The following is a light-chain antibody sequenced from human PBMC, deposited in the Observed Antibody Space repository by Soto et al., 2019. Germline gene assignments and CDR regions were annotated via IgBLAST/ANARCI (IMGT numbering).Light chain of an antibody. Sequence: QSVLTQPASVSGSPGQSITISCTGTSSDVGGYTYVSWYQQHPGKAPKLMLYEVTNRPSGVSNRFSGSKSGNTASLTISGLQAEDEADYYCLSFTSSNTSSFGTGPKVTVL. CDR1: SSDVGGYTY. V-gene: IGLV2-14*01. J-gene: IGLJ1*01. CDR3: LSFTSSNTSS. CDR2: EVT.